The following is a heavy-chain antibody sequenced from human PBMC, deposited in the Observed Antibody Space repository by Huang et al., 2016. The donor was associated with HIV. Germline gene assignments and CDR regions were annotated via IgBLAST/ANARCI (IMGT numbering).Heavy chain of an antibody. D-gene: IGHD3-10*01. CDR3: ARLPGSITMIRGVITDPY. V-gene: IGHV4-39*02. Sequence: QLQLQESGPGLVKPSETLSLTCTVSGGSIRSDNYYWGWIRQPPGKGLEWIGSIYYSGSTYYNPSLKRVGTITGDTAKNHFSLRMRSVTAADTAVYYCARLPGSITMIRGVITDPYWGQGTLVTVSS. CDR2: IYYSGST. CDR1: GGSIRSDNYY. J-gene: IGHJ4*02.